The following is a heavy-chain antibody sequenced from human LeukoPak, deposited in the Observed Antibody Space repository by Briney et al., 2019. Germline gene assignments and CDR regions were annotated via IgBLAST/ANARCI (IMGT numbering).Heavy chain of an antibody. J-gene: IGHJ6*02. V-gene: IGHV3-23*01. CDR3: AKDPPISYNGTDV. Sequence: GGSLRLSCAASGFTFSSYAMSWVSQAPGKGLEWVSTVSGSGDKTYYVDSVKGRFTISRDNSKNTLYLQMNSLGAEDTAIYYCAKDPPISYNGTDVWGQGTTVTVSS. CDR2: VSGSGDKT. CDR1: GFTFSSYA.